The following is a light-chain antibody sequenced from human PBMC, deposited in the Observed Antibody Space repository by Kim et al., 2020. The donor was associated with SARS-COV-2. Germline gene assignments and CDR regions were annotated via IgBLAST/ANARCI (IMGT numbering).Light chain of an antibody. CDR1: SSDVGGYNY. CDR3: CSYTSSSTPACV. V-gene: IGLV2-14*03. CDR2: DVT. J-gene: IGLJ1*01. Sequence: QSALTQPASVSGSPGQWITISCTGTSSDVGGYNYVSWYQQHPGKAPKLMIYDVTNRPSGVSNRFSGSKSGNTASLTISGLQAEDEADYYCCSYTSSSTPACVFGTGTKVTVL.